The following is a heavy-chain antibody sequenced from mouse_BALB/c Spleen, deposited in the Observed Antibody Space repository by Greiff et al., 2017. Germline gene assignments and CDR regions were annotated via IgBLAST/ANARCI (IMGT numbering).Heavy chain of an antibody. Sequence: EVQRVESGAELVKPGASVKLSCTASGFNIKDTYMHWVKQRPEQGLEWIGRIDPANGNTKYDPKFQGKATITADTSSNTAYLQLSSLTSEDTAVYYCARFNYGFYYAMDYWGQGTSVTVSS. V-gene: IGHV14-3*02. CDR2: IDPANGNT. J-gene: IGHJ4*01. CDR1: GFNIKDTY. CDR3: ARFNYGFYYAMDY. D-gene: IGHD1-2*01.